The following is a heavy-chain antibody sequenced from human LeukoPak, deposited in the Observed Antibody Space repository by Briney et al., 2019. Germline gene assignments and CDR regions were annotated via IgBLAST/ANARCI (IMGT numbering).Heavy chain of an antibody. Sequence: SVKVSCKASGGTFSSYAISWVRQAPGQGLEWMGRIIPIFGIANYAQKFQGRVTITADKSTSTAYMELSSLRSEDTAVYYCAGARITGGHFDYWGQGTLVTVSS. CDR1: GGTFSSYA. J-gene: IGHJ4*02. CDR2: IIPIFGIA. CDR3: AGARITGGHFDY. V-gene: IGHV1-69*04. D-gene: IGHD1-20*01.